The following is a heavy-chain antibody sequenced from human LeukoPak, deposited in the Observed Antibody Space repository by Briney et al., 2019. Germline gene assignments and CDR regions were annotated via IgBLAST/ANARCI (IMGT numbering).Heavy chain of an antibody. D-gene: IGHD2-2*01. CDR1: GYTFTGYY. CDR3: ARVGRSYCSSTSCSLGRNWFDP. J-gene: IGHJ5*02. Sequence: ASVKVSCKASGYTFTGYYMHWVRQAPGQGLEWMGWINPNGGGTNYAQKFQGRVTMTRDTSISTAYMELSRLRSDDTAVYYCARVGRSYCSSTSCSLGRNWFDPWGQGTLVTVCS. V-gene: IGHV1-2*02. CDR2: INPNGGGT.